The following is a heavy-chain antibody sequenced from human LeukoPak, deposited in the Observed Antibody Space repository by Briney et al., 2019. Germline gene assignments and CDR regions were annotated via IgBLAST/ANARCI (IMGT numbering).Heavy chain of an antibody. V-gene: IGHV3-49*04. CDR3: TRDQTPYY. CDR2: IASETYGGTA. CDR1: GFTFGDYA. Sequence: PGGSLRLSCTTSGFTFGDYAMTWVRQAPGKGLEWVGFIASETYGGTAEYAASVKGRFIISRDDSKSIAYLQMNSLKTEDTAAYYCTRDQTPYYWGQGTLVTVSS. J-gene: IGHJ4*02.